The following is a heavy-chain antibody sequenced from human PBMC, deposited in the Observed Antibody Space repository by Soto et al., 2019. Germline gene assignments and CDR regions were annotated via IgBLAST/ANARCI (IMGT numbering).Heavy chain of an antibody. Sequence: SETLSLTCTVPGGSISSYYWSWIRQPPGKGLEWIGYIYYSGSTNYNPSLKSRVTISVDTSKNQFSLKLSSVTAADTAVYYCAREVYCSGGSCSTGAFDIWGQGTMVTVSS. D-gene: IGHD2-15*01. V-gene: IGHV4-59*01. J-gene: IGHJ3*02. CDR2: IYYSGST. CDR3: AREVYCSGGSCSTGAFDI. CDR1: GGSISSYY.